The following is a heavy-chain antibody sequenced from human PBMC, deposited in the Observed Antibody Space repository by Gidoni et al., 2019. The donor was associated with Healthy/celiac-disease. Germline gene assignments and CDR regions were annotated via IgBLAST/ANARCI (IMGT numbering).Heavy chain of an antibody. V-gene: IGHV3-43*02. CDR3: AKDKGPNWGLRYYYYGMDV. J-gene: IGHJ6*02. CDR2: SIGDGGST. D-gene: IGHD7-27*01. CDR1: GFTFDDYA. Sequence: EVQLVESGGGVVQPGGSLRLSCAASGFTFDDYAMHWVRQAPGKGLEWVSLSIGDGGSTYYADSVKGRFTISRDNSKNSLYLQMNSLRTEDTALYYCAKDKGPNWGLRYYYYGMDVWGQGTTVTASS.